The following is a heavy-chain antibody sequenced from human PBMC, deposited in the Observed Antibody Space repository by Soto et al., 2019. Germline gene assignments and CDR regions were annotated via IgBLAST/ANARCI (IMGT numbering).Heavy chain of an antibody. V-gene: IGHV1-2*02. J-gene: IGHJ4*02. CDR1: GYTFTGYY. CDR2: INPNSGGT. Sequence: GASVKVSCKASGYTFTGYYMHWVRQAPGQGLEWMGWINPNSGGTNYAQKFQGRVTMTRDTSISAAYMELSRLRSDDTAVYYCARVPRIAVAGTYYWGQGTLVTVLL. D-gene: IGHD6-13*01. CDR3: ARVPRIAVAGTYY.